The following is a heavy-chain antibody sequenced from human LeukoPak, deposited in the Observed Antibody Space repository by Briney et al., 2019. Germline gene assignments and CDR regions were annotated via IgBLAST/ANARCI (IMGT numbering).Heavy chain of an antibody. J-gene: IGHJ1*01. CDR1: GYTFTSYA. CDR3: ARVYCSGGSCYDEYFQH. V-gene: IGHV1-3*01. D-gene: IGHD2-15*01. Sequence: GASVTVSFKASGYTFTSYALHWVRQAPGQRLEWMGWINAGNGNTKYSQKFQCRVTITRDTTASTAYMELRSLRSEDTAVYYCARVYCSGGSCYDEYFQHWGQGTLVTVSS. CDR2: INAGNGNT.